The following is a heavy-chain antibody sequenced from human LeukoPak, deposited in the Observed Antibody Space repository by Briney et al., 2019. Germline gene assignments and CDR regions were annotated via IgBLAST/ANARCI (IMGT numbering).Heavy chain of an antibody. D-gene: IGHD4-17*01. Sequence: SVKVSCKASGGTLSSYAISWVRQAPGQGLEWMGGIIPIFGTANYAQKFQGRVTITADESTSTAYMELSSLRSEDTAVYYCARGDYGDHKYYYYYMDVWGKGTTVTISS. CDR1: GGTLSSYA. V-gene: IGHV1-69*13. J-gene: IGHJ6*03. CDR3: ARGDYGDHKYYYYYMDV. CDR2: IIPIFGTA.